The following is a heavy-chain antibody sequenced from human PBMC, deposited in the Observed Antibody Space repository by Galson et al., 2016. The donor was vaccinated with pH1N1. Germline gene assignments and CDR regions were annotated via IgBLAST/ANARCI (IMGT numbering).Heavy chain of an antibody. CDR3: AKDSEYYYGSGNYYGGMDV. CDR1: GFTFSSHG. CDR2: ISGTGISI. V-gene: IGHV3-21*01. Sequence: SLRLSCAASGFTFSSHGMHWVRQAPGKGLEWVSSISGTGISIYYADSVRGRVTISRDNAKKSLYLQMDSLRVDDTAVYYCAKDSEYYYGSGNYYGGMDVWGQGTTVTVSS. J-gene: IGHJ6*02. D-gene: IGHD3-10*01.